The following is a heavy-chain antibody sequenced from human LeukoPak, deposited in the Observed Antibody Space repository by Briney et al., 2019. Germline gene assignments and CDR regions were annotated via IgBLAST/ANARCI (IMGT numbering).Heavy chain of an antibody. V-gene: IGHV3-30*04. CDR1: GFTFSSYA. J-gene: IGHJ4*02. D-gene: IGHD5-18*01. CDR2: ISYDGSNK. Sequence: GGSLRLSCAASGFTFSSYAIHWVRQAPGKGLEWVSVISYDGSNKYYADSVRGRFTISRDNSKNTLYLQMNSLRAEDTAVYYCARVKGFWGYSYGIPDYWGQGTLVTVSS. CDR3: ARVKGFWGYSYGIPDY.